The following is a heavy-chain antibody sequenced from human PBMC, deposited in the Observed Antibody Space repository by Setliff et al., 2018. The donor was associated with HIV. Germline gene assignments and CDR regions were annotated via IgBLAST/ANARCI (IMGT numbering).Heavy chain of an antibody. D-gene: IGHD3-10*01. CDR1: GGSINTGSYY. CDR3: ARARGPEGYFDS. V-gene: IGHV4-39*07. J-gene: IGHJ4*02. Sequence: SETLSLTCTVSGGSINTGSYYWGWIRQPPGKGLESIGTIYYSGSTYYKSSLKSRLTISVDTSKSQFSLKMSSVTAADTAVYYCARARGPEGYFDSWGQGTLVTVSS. CDR2: IYYSGST.